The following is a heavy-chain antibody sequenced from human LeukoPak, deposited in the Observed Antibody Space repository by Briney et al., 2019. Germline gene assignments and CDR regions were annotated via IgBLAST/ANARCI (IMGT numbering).Heavy chain of an antibody. V-gene: IGHV3-64*01. J-gene: IGHJ4*02. CDR3: ARSGGGYSDY. CDR2: ITSNGDST. Sequence: PGETLRLSCAASGFTFTSHARYWVRQAPAKGLEYISAITSNGDSTYYANSVKSRFTISRENSKNMLYLQMGSLRVEDMAVYYCARSGGGYSDYWGQGTLVTVSS. CDR1: GFTFTSHA. D-gene: IGHD3-10*01.